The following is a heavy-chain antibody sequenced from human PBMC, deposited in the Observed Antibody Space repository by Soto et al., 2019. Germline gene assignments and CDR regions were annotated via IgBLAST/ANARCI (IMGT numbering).Heavy chain of an antibody. Sequence: QLVQSGAEVKKPGASVKVSCKASGYTFTSYDINWVRQATGQGLEWTGWMNPNSGNTGYAQKFQGRVTMTRNNTLSTAYMELSSLGSEDTAVYYGARERKGMDVWGQGTTVTVSS. J-gene: IGHJ6*02. CDR2: MNPNSGNT. CDR3: ARERKGMDV. CDR1: GYTFTSYD. V-gene: IGHV1-8*01.